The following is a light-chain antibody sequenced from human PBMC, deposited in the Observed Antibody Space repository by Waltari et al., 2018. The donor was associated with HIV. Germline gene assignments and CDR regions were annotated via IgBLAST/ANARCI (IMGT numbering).Light chain of an antibody. J-gene: IGLJ2*01. Sequence: QSVLTQPPSASGTLGQGVTISCFGRTSNIGTNPVNWYQHLPGAAPKLIIFRNHQRPSGVPDRFSGSQSGTSAFLTITGLLSGDEATYYCAAWDASLHVVFGGGTQLTVL. CDR2: RNH. CDR3: AAWDASLHVV. CDR1: TSNIGTNP. V-gene: IGLV1-44*01.